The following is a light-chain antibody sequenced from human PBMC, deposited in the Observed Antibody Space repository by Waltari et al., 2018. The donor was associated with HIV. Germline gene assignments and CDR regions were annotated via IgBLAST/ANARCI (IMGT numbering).Light chain of an antibody. V-gene: IGKV1-5*03. Sequence: DIQMTQSPSTLAASVGDTVTITCRASQSITSWLAWYQQKPGEAPKLLIYKASTLENGVPSRFSGSESGTEFTLTISGLQPDDFATYYCQQYKGYYALTFGGGTKVEMK. CDR3: QQYKGYYALT. CDR2: KAS. J-gene: IGKJ4*01. CDR1: QSITSW.